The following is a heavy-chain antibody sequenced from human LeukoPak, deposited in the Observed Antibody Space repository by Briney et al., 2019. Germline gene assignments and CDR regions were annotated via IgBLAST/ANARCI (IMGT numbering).Heavy chain of an antibody. CDR2: IYYSGST. CDR3: ARKSLAAADNVLDY. Sequence: SETLSLTCTVSGGSISSSSYYWDWIRQPPGKGLEWIGSIYYSGSTYYNPSLKSRVTISVDTSKNQFSLNLSSVTAADTAVYYCARKSLAAADNVLDYWGQGTLVTVSS. J-gene: IGHJ4*02. D-gene: IGHD6-13*01. V-gene: IGHV4-39*01. CDR1: GGSISSSSYY.